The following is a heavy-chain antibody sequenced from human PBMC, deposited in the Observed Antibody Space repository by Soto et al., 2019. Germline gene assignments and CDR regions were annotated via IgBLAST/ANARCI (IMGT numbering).Heavy chain of an antibody. D-gene: IGHD3-22*01. CDR1: GYTFTSYD. CDR3: ARLVDSSGYYYVGYFDY. Sequence: ASVKVSCKASGYTFTSYDINWVRQATGQGLEWMGWMNPNSGDTGYAQKFQGRVTMTRNTSISTAYMELSSLRSEDTAVYYCARLVDSSGYYYVGYFDYWGQGTLVTVSS. CDR2: MNPNSGDT. J-gene: IGHJ4*02. V-gene: IGHV1-8*01.